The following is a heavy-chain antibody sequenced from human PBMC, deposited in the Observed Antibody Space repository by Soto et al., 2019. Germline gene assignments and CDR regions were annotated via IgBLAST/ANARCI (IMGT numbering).Heavy chain of an antibody. D-gene: IGHD1-26*01. V-gene: IGHV1-18*01. CDR3: AAATSIALGFRY. CDR2: NSALNGKT. CDR1: GFTFNTHG. J-gene: IGHJ4*02. Sequence: QGYLVQSGAEVKRPGASVRVSCKTSGFTFNTHGFSWVRQAPGQGLEWMGWNSALNGKTFYAHNYQDRVIMTTDTSSSTAYMELRGLKSDDTAVYYCAAATSIALGFRYLGQGTLVTVSS.